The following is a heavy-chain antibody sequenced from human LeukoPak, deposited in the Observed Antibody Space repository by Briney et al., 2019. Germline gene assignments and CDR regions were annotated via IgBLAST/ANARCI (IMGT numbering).Heavy chain of an antibody. CDR1: GYTFTSYG. Sequence: ASVKVSCKASGYTFTSYGISWVRQAPGQGLEWMGWISAYNGNTNYAQKLQGRVTMTTDTSTSTAYMELRSLRSDDTAVYYCAKFRAGVVVTDFDYWGQGTLVTVSS. J-gene: IGHJ4*02. CDR3: AKFRAGVVVTDFDY. V-gene: IGHV1-18*01. CDR2: ISAYNGNT. D-gene: IGHD3-22*01.